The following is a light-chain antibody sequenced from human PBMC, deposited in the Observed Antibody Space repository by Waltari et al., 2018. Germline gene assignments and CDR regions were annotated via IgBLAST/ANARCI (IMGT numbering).Light chain of an antibody. CDR1: SSDVGGYNY. CDR3: SSYTSSIPT. CDR2: DVM. J-gene: IGLJ2*01. V-gene: IGLV2-14*03. Sequence: QSALTQPASVSGSPGQSITISCTGTSSDVGGYNYVSWYQQHPGKAPKLMIYDVMNQPSGVCNRCSGSKSGNTASLTISGLQAEDEADYYCSSYTSSIPTFGGGTKLTVL.